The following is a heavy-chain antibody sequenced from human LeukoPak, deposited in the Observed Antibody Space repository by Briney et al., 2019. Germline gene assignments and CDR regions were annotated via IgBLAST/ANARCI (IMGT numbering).Heavy chain of an antibody. J-gene: IGHJ4*02. CDR2: LYSAGST. CDR1: GITVSSNY. Sequence: GGSLRLSCAASGITVSSNYMSWVRQAPGKGLEWVSILYSAGSTYYADSVRGRFTIARDSSKNTVFLQMNSLRAEDTAVYYCASGGMGARKYYSDPFHYWGQGTLVTVSS. D-gene: IGHD3-10*01. CDR3: ASGGMGARKYYSDPFHY. V-gene: IGHV3-53*01.